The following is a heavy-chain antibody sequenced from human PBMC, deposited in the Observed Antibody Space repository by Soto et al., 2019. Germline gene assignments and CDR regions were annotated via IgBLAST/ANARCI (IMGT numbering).Heavy chain of an antibody. Sequence: SETLSLTCAVYGGSFSGYYWSWIRQPPGKGLEWIGEINHSGSTNYNPSLKSRVTISVDTSKNQFSLKLSSVTAADTAVYYCARGPPARPRGYYYYYGMDVWGQGTTVTVSS. CDR3: ARGPPARPRGYYYYYGMDV. V-gene: IGHV4-34*01. J-gene: IGHJ6*02. CDR1: GGSFSGYY. CDR2: INHSGST. D-gene: IGHD6-6*01.